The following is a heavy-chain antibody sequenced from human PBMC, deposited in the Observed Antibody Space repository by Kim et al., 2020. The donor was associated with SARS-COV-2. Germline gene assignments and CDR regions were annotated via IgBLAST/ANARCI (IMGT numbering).Heavy chain of an antibody. CDR2: INHSGST. D-gene: IGHD7-27*01. V-gene: IGHV4-34*01. CDR1: GGSFSGYY. Sequence: SETLSLTCAVYGGSFSGYYWSWIRQPPGKGLEWIGEINHSGSTNYNPSLKSRVTISVDTSKNQFSLKLSSVTAADTAVYYCARVGMRSYYYGMDVWGQGT. J-gene: IGHJ6*02. CDR3: ARVGMRSYYYGMDV.